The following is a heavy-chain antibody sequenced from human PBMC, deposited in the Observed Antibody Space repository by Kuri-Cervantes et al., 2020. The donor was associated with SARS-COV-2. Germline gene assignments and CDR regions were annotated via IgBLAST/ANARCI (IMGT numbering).Heavy chain of an antibody. CDR2: ITSKAYGGTT. D-gene: IGHD2-21*02. V-gene: IGHV3-49*03. CDR3: SLTAIRFRSKTMFDY. CDR1: GFTFGDYA. J-gene: IGHJ4*02. Sequence: GALRLSCTASGFTFGDYAMSWFRQAPGKGLEWVGFITSKAYGGTTEYAASVKGRFTISRDDSKSIAYLQMNSLKTEDTAVYYCSLTAIRFRSKTMFDYWGQGTLVTVSS.